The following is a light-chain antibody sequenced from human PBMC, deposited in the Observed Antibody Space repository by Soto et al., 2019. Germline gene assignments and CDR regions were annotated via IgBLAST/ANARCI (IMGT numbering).Light chain of an antibody. CDR1: QSVDSSY. CDR2: GAS. Sequence: EIVLTQSPGTLSLSPGERATLSCRAGQSVDSSYLAWFQQKPGQAPRLLIYGASSRANGIPDRFSGSGSGTDFTLTISRLTPEDFAVYYCQQYCGSSWTFGQGTRVEIK. CDR3: QQYCGSSWT. V-gene: IGKV3-20*01. J-gene: IGKJ1*01.